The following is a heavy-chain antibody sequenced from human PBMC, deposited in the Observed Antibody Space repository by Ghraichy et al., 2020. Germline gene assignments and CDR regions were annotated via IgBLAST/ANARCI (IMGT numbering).Heavy chain of an antibody. Sequence: GGSLRLSCAASGFTFSSYAMHWVRQAPGKGLEWVAVISYDGSNKYYADSVKGRFTISRDNSKNTLYLQMNSLRAEDTAVYYCARDTESIAAAWGRDPPGAGMDVWGQGTTVTVSS. CDR2: ISYDGSNK. CDR3: ARDTESIAAAWGRDPPGAGMDV. CDR1: GFTFSSYA. J-gene: IGHJ6*02. D-gene: IGHD6-13*01. V-gene: IGHV3-30-3*01.